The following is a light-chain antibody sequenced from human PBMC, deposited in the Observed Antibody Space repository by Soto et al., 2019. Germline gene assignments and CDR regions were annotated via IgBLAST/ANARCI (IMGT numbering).Light chain of an antibody. Sequence: EIVLTQFPATLSLFPRETATLSCRASQTVGTYLAWYQQKPGQAPRLLISDASNRATGVPTRFSGSGSGTDFTLSISSLEPEEFAVYFRQQRNNWSRITFGKGKRLEIK. CDR1: QTVGTY. CDR3: QQRNNWSRIT. J-gene: IGKJ5*01. CDR2: DAS. V-gene: IGKV3-11*01.